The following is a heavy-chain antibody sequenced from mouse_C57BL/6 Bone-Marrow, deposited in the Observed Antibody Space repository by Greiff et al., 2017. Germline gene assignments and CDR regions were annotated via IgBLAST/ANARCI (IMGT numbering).Heavy chain of an antibody. CDR2: INYDGSST. CDR1: GFTFSDYY. J-gene: IGHJ3*01. Sequence: LVESEGGLVQPGSSMKLSCTASGFTFSDYYMAWVRQVPEKGLEWVANINYDGSSTYYLDSLKSRFIISRDNAKNILYLQMSSLKSEDTATYYCAREGSSGYGFAYWGQGTLVTVSA. CDR3: AREGSSGYGFAY. V-gene: IGHV5-16*01. D-gene: IGHD3-2*02.